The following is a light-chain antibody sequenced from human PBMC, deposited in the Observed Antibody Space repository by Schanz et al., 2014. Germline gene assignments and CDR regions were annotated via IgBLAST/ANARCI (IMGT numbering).Light chain of an antibody. CDR2: DVS. V-gene: IGKV3-15*01. CDR1: QSVSSN. CDR3: QQYNNWPWT. J-gene: IGKJ1*01. Sequence: EIVMTQSPATLSVSPGERVTLSCRASQSVSSNLAWYQQKPGQAPRLLIYDVSARATGIPARFSGSGSGTEFTLTFSSLQSEDFAVYYCQQYNNWPWTFGQGTKVEIK.